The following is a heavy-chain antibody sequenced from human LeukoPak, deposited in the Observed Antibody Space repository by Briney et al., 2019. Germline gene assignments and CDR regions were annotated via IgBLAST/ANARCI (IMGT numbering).Heavy chain of an antibody. CDR2: INHSGST. J-gene: IGHJ4*02. CDR3: ARGRSFGGSFSRYSSSTDCYSYFDH. Sequence: SETLSLTCAVYGGSFSGYYWSWIRQPPGKGLEWIGEINHSGSTNYNPSLKSRVTISVDTSKNQFSLKLSSVTAADTAVYYCARGRSFGGSFSRYSSSTDCYSYFDHWGQGTLVTVSS. CDR1: GGSFSGYY. V-gene: IGHV4-34*01. D-gene: IGHD2-2*02.